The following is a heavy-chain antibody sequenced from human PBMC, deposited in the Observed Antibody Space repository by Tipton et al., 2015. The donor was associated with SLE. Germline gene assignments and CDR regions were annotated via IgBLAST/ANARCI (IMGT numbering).Heavy chain of an antibody. V-gene: IGHV3-7*01. D-gene: IGHD2-2*01. Sequence: LSLTCAVSGYSISSRYYRGWIRQPPGKGLGWVANIKQDGSEKYYVDSVKGRFTISRDNAKNSLYLQMNSLRAEATAVYYCARGTGCSSTSCANWFDPWGQGTLVTVSS. CDR3: ARGTGCSSTSCANWFDP. J-gene: IGHJ5*02. CDR1: GYSISSRYY. CDR2: IKQDGSEK.